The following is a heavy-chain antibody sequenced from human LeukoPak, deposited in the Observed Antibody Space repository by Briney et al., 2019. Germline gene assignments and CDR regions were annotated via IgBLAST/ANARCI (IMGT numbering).Heavy chain of an antibody. D-gene: IGHD3-9*01. Sequence: ASVKVSCKASGYTFTGYYMHWVRQAPGQGLEWMGWINPNSGGTNYAQKFQGRVTMTRDTSISTAYMELSRLRSDDTAVYYCARERYDILTGYYPAFDPWGQGTLVTVSS. V-gene: IGHV1-2*02. CDR2: INPNSGGT. J-gene: IGHJ5*02. CDR1: GYTFTGYY. CDR3: ARERYDILTGYYPAFDP.